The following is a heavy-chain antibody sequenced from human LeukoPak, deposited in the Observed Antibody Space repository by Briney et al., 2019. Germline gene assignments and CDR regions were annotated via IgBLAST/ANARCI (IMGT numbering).Heavy chain of an antibody. CDR1: GFTFSSYG. D-gene: IGHD4-17*01. J-gene: IGHJ4*02. CDR2: ISYDGSNK. CDR3: AKDLDYGDLGYYFDY. V-gene: IGHV3-30*18. Sequence: GGSLRLSCAASGFTFSSYGMHWVRQAPGKGLEWVAVISYDGSNKYYADSVKGRFTISRDNSKNTLYLQMNSLRAEDTAVYYCAKDLDYGDLGYYFDYWGQGALVTVSS.